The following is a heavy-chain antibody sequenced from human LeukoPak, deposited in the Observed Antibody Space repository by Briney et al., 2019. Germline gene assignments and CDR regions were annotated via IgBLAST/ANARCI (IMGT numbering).Heavy chain of an antibody. J-gene: IGHJ4*02. CDR2: ISYDGSNK. V-gene: IGHV3-30-3*01. CDR1: GFTFSSYA. Sequence: PGGSLRLSCAASGFTFSSYAMHWVRQAPGKGLEWVAVISYDGSNKYYADSVRGRFTISRDNSKNTLYLQMNSLRAEDTAVYYCATSTPGRSPFDYWGQGTLVTVSS. CDR3: ATSTPGRSPFDY.